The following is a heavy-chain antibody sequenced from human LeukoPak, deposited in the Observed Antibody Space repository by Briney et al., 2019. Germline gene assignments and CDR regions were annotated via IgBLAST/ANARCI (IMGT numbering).Heavy chain of an antibody. CDR1: GGTFSSYA. CDR3: AREGYDFWSGYYKNYFDY. J-gene: IGHJ4*02. V-gene: IGHV1-69*13. Sequence: SVKVSCKASGGTFSSYAISWVRQAPGQGLEWVGGIIPIFGTANYAQKFQGRVTITADESTSTAYMELSSLRSEDTAVYYCAREGYDFWSGYYKNYFDYWGQGTLVTVSS. CDR2: IIPIFGTA. D-gene: IGHD3-3*01.